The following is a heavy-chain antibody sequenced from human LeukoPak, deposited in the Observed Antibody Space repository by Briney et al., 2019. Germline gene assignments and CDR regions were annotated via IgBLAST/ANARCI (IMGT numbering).Heavy chain of an antibody. Sequence: SETLSLTCTVSGGSISSYYWSWIRQPPGKGLEWIGYIYYSGSTNYNPSLKSRVTISVDTSKNQFSLKLSSVTAADTAVYYCARDGEYDRGAFDIWGQGTMVTVSS. CDR3: ARDGEYDRGAFDI. CDR1: GGSISSYY. J-gene: IGHJ3*02. CDR2: IYYSGST. V-gene: IGHV4-59*12. D-gene: IGHD3-22*01.